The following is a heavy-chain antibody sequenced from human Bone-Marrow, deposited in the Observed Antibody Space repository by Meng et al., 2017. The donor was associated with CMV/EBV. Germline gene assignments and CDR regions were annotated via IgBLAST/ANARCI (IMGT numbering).Heavy chain of an antibody. CDR1: GFTVSSNY. V-gene: IGHV3-53*01. CDR3: ARDPPYYDSSGYYYLPYYYYYYGMDV. CDR2: IHSGGST. Sequence: GGSLRLSCAASGFTVSSNYMTWVRQAAGKGLEWVSVIHSGGSTYYADSVKGRFTISRDNSKNTLYLQMNSLRAEDTAVYYCARDPPYYDSSGYYYLPYYYYYYGMDVWGQGTTVTVSS. D-gene: IGHD3-22*01. J-gene: IGHJ6*02.